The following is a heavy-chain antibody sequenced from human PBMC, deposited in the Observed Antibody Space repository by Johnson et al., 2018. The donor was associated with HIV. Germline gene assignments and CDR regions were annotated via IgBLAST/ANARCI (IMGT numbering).Heavy chain of an antibody. CDR1: GFTFGDYA. Sequence: VHLVESGGGLVKPGGSLRLSCTASGFTFGDYAMSWFRQAPGKGLAWVAVISYDGSNKYYADSVKGRFTISRDNSKNTLYLQMNSRGAEDTAGYSCARVYGRSSAHAFDIWGQGTMVTVSS. CDR3: ARVYGRSSAHAFDI. J-gene: IGHJ3*02. D-gene: IGHD6-6*01. CDR2: ISYDGSNK. V-gene: IGHV3-30*04.